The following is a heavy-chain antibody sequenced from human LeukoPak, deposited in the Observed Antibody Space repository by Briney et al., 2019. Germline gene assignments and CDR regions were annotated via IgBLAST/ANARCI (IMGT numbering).Heavy chain of an antibody. CDR1: GFTFSSYW. D-gene: IGHD6-19*01. CDR3: ARGYSSGWFYAFDI. V-gene: IGHV3-74*01. J-gene: IGHJ3*02. CDR2: INSDESRT. Sequence: PGGSLRLSCAASGFTFSSYWMHWVRQAPGKGLVCASRINSDESRTNYADSVKGRFTISRDNAKNTLYLQLNSLRAEDTAVYYCARGYSSGWFYAFDIWGQGTMVTVSS.